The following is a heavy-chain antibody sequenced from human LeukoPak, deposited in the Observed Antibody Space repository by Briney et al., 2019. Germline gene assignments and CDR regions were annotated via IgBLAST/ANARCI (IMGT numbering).Heavy chain of an antibody. D-gene: IGHD1-14*01. J-gene: IGHJ6*03. CDR2: IHHSGTT. CDR3: ARGRKVSGVRRINWARHENYFFYYIDV. Sequence: SETLSLTCAVYGGSFSNSYWTWIRQRPGKGLEWIGEIHHSGTTNFNPSLQSRVSISVDTAKNQFFLRVASMTAADTALYYCARGRKVSGVRRINWARHENYFFYYIDVWGKGTSVSVSS. CDR1: GGSFSNSY. V-gene: IGHV4-34*01.